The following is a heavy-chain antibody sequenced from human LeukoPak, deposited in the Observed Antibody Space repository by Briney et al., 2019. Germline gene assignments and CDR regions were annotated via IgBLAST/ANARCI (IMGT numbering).Heavy chain of an antibody. J-gene: IGHJ4*02. Sequence: SETLSLTCAVYGGSFSGYYWSWIRQPPGKGLEWIGEINHSGSTNYNPSLKSRVTISVDTSKNQFSLKLSSVTAADTAVYYCARVRPVTYYDSSGYYSPRSYYFDYWGQGTLVTVSS. CDR3: ARVRPVTYYDSSGYYSPRSYYFDY. V-gene: IGHV4-34*01. CDR2: INHSGST. CDR1: GGSFSGYY. D-gene: IGHD3-22*01.